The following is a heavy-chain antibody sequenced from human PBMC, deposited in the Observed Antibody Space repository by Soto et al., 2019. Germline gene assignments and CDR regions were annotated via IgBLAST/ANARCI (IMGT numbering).Heavy chain of an antibody. CDR1: GYTFTSYY. D-gene: IGHD3-3*01. CDR3: ARSGAQVTIVGVVSRSDGDAFDS. Sequence: ASVKVSCKASGYTFTSYYMHWVRQAPGQGLEWMGIINPSGGSTSYAQKFQGRVTMTRDTSTSTVYMELSSLRSEDTAVYYCARSGAQVTIVGVVSRSDGDAFDSWGQGTMVTVSS. CDR2: INPSGGST. V-gene: IGHV1-46*01. J-gene: IGHJ3*02.